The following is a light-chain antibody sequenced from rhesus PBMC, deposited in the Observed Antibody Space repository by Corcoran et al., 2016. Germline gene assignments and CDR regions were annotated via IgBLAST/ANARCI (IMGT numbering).Light chain of an antibody. J-gene: IGKJ1*01. Sequence: DIQMTQSPSSLSASVGDRVTITCRASQTISSYLAWYQQKPVKFTKLLIYAASRLERGSPSRFSGSGSWPDSTLTISRLQPEDFATYYCQQHNSHPWTFGQGTKVEIK. V-gene: IGKV1-44*02. CDR2: AAS. CDR1: QTISSY. CDR3: QQHNSHPWT.